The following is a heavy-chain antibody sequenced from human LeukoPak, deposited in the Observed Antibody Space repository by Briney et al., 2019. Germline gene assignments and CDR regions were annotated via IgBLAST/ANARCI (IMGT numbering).Heavy chain of an antibody. Sequence: GGSLRLSCAASGFTVSSNYMSWVRQAPGKGLEWVSIIYSGGSTFYADSVKGRFTISRDNAKNSLYLQMNSLRAEDTAVYYCARDVAARQKYYFDYWGQGTLVTVSS. V-gene: IGHV3-53*01. J-gene: IGHJ4*02. CDR1: GFTVSSNY. CDR3: ARDVAARQKYYFDY. CDR2: IYSGGST. D-gene: IGHD6-6*01.